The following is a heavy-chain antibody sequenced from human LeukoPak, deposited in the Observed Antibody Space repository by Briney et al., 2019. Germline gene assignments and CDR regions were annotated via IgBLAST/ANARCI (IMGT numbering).Heavy chain of an antibody. CDR3: AKEISAYGGYDY. CDR2: ISPDGSNK. Sequence: GGSLTLSCAASGFTFSNYGMHWVRQAPGKGLEWVAVISPDGSNKYYADSVKGRFTISRDNSKNTLYLQMNTLSADDTAVYYCAKEISAYGGYDYWGQGTLVTVSS. J-gene: IGHJ4*02. V-gene: IGHV3-30*18. CDR1: GFTFSNYG. D-gene: IGHD5-12*01.